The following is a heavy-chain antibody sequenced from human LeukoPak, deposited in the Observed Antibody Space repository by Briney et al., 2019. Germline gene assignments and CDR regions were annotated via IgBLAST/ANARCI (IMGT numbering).Heavy chain of an antibody. CDR1: GFTFSSYG. CDR2: IWYDGSNK. J-gene: IGHJ5*02. CDR3: AKDWEDAIDP. Sequence: PGGSLRLSCAASGFTFSSYGMHWVRQAPGKGLEWVAVIWYDGSNKYYADSVKGRFTISRDNSKNTLYLQMDSLRAEDTAVYYCAKDWEDAIDPWGQGTLVTVSS. V-gene: IGHV3-33*06. D-gene: IGHD1-26*01.